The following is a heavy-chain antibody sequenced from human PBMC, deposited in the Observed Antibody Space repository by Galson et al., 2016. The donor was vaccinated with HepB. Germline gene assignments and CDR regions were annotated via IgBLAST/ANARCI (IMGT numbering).Heavy chain of an antibody. V-gene: IGHV3-23*01. CDR2: ISGSGGGT. J-gene: IGHJ4*02. CDR3: AKVLEPGRGDF. CDR1: GFTFSTYA. Sequence: SLRLSCAASGFTFSTYAMSWVRQAPGKGLEWLSGISGSGGGTKYADSVKGRFTTSRDNSKNTLYLQMNSLRAEDTAIYYCAKVLEPGRGDFWGQGTLVTVSS. D-gene: IGHD3-3*01.